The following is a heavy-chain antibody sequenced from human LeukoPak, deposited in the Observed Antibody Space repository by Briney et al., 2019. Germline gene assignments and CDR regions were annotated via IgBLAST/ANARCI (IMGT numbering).Heavy chain of an antibody. V-gene: IGHV3-66*01. CDR3: ARAPEGYTVVTIFDF. D-gene: IGHD4-23*01. J-gene: IGHJ4*02. Sequence: TGGSLRLSCAASGFTVSSNYMAWVRQAPGRGLEWVSVIYSGGSTYYADSVKGRFTISRDNSKNSLYLQMNSLRAEDTAVYYCARAPEGYTVVTIFDFWGQGTLVTVSS. CDR2: IYSGGST. CDR1: GFTVSSNY.